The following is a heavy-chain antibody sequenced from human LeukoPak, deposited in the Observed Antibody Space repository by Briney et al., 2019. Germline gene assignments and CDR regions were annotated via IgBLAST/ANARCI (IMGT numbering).Heavy chain of an antibody. CDR2: INHSGST. Sequence: SETLSLTCVVYGGSFSGYYWSWIRQPPGKGLEWIGEINHSGSTNYNPSLKSRVTISVDTSKNQFSLKLSSVTAADTAVYYCARARTGYSSSWYMSWFDPWGQGTLVTVSS. CDR1: GGSFSGYY. J-gene: IGHJ5*02. D-gene: IGHD6-13*01. V-gene: IGHV4-34*01. CDR3: ARARTGYSSSWYMSWFDP.